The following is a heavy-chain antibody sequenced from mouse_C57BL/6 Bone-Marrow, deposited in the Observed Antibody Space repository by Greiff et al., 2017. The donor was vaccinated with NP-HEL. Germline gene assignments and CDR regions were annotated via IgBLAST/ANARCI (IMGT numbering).Heavy chain of an antibody. CDR2: IDPENGDT. CDR3: TRELPVYYAMDY. V-gene: IGHV14-4*01. D-gene: IGHD1-1*01. J-gene: IGHJ4*01. Sequence: VQLKESGAELVRPGASVKLSCTASGFNIKDDYMHWVKQRPEQGLEWIGWIDPENGDTEYASKFQGKATITADTSSNTAYLQLSSLTSEDTAVYYCTRELPVYYAMDYWGQGTSVTVSS. CDR1: GFNIKDDY.